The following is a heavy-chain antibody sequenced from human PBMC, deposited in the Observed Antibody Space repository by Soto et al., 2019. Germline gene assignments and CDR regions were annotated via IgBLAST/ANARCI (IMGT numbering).Heavy chain of an antibody. J-gene: IGHJ6*04. Sequence: GGSLRLSCAASGFTFSSYGMHWVRQAPGKGLEWVAVISYDGSNKYYADSVKGRFTISRDNSKNTLYLQMNSLRAEDTAVYYCAKVLVATEVRYYGMDVWGKGTKVTVS. CDR2: ISYDGSNK. D-gene: IGHD5-12*01. CDR1: GFTFSSYG. V-gene: IGHV3-30*18. CDR3: AKVLVATEVRYYGMDV.